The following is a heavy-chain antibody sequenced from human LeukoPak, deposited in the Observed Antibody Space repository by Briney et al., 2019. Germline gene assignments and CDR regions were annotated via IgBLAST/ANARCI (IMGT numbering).Heavy chain of an antibody. V-gene: IGHV1-24*01. CDR1: GYTLTELP. CDR3: ATAAGVAAAGKFFDY. J-gene: IGHJ4*02. Sequence: GASVKVSCKVSGYTLTELPMHWVRQAPGKGLEWMGGFDPEDGETIYAQKFQGRVTMTEDTSTDTAYMELSSLRSEDTAVYYCATAAGVAAAGKFFDYWGQGTLVTVSS. D-gene: IGHD6-13*01. CDR2: FDPEDGET.